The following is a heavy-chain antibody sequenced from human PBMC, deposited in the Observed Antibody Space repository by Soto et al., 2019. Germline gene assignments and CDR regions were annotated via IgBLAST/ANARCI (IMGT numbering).Heavy chain of an antibody. CDR2: LNPKDSFA. CDR3: ARNKSGGGSYPFDF. Sequence: PGESLKISCKASGFIFTSYWLSWVRQMPGKGLEWMGMLNPKDSFANYSPSFRGHVTISPDPSVTTAYLKWSSLKASDPGIYYWARNKSGGGSYPFDFWGQGTLVTVSS. J-gene: IGHJ4*02. D-gene: IGHD3-10*01. CDR1: GFIFTSYW. V-gene: IGHV5-10-1*01.